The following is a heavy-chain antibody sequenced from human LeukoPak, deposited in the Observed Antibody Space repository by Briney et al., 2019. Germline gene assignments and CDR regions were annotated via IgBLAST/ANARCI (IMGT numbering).Heavy chain of an antibody. CDR1: GGSISSGGYY. CDR3: ARDVYLGGLRGYYMDV. V-gene: IGHV4-30-2*01. Sequence: SETLSLTCTVSGGSISSGGYYWSWIRQPPGKGLEWIGYIYHSGSTYYNPSLKSRVTISVDRSKNQFSLKLSSVTAADTAVYYCARDVYLGGLRGYYMDVWGKGTTVTVSS. D-gene: IGHD2/OR15-2a*01. J-gene: IGHJ6*03. CDR2: IYHSGST.